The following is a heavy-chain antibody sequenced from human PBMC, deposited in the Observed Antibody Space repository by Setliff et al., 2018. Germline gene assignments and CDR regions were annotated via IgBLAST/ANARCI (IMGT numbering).Heavy chain of an antibody. CDR3: AGSTVTQVDY. Sequence: PSETLSLTCTVSGGSLSGASIVTWIRQPPGKGLEFIGYVFYSGATKYDPSLKSRVTISVDTSKNHFSLKLSSVTAADTAVYYCAGSTVTQVDYWGQGTPVTVS. CDR2: VFYSGAT. D-gene: IGHD4-17*01. CDR1: GGSLSGAS. J-gene: IGHJ4*02. V-gene: IGHV4-59*08.